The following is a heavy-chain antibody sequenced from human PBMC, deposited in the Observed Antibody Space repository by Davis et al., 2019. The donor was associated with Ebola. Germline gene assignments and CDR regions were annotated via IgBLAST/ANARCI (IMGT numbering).Heavy chain of an antibody. CDR3: ARVPFYYDSSGYYGVGWFDP. V-gene: IGHV4-59*11. Sequence: MPSETLSLTCTVSGGSISSHYWSWIRQPPGKGLEWIGYIYYSGSTNYNPSLKSRVTISVDTSKNQFSLKLSSVTAADTAVYYCARVPFYYDSSGYYGVGWFDPWSQGTLVTVSS. CDR1: GGSISSHY. J-gene: IGHJ5*02. D-gene: IGHD3-22*01. CDR2: IYYSGST.